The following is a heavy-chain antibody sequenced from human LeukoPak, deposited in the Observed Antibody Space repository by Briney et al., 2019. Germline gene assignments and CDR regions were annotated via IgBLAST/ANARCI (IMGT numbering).Heavy chain of an antibody. CDR1: GGSISSYF. J-gene: IGHJ4*02. CDR2: IYYSGNT. CDR3: ARARESSSSSGRSYYFDY. V-gene: IGHV4-59*01. Sequence: KPSETLSLTCTVSGGSISSYFWIWIRQPPGKGLEWIGYIYYSGNTNSNPSLKSRVTISLDTSKNQFSLKLSSVTAADTAVYYCARARESSSSSGRSYYFDYWGQGTLVTVSS. D-gene: IGHD6-6*01.